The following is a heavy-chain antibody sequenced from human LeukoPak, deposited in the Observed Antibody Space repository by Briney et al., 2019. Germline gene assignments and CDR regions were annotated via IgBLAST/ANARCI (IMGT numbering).Heavy chain of an antibody. CDR3: ARSGSYPHFDY. CDR2: IYYSGST. CDR1: GGSISSGDYY. Sequence: SETLSLTCTVSGGSISSGDYYGGWIRQPPGKGLEWIGYIYYSGSTYYNPSLKSRVTISVDTSKNQFSLKLSSVTAADTAVYYCARSGSYPHFDYWGQGTLVTVSS. D-gene: IGHD1-26*01. V-gene: IGHV4-30-4*01. J-gene: IGHJ4*02.